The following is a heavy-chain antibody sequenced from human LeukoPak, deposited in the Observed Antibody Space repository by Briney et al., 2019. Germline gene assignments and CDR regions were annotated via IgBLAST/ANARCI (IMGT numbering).Heavy chain of an antibody. CDR1: GFTFSSYA. Sequence: PGGSLRLSCAASGFTFSSYAMSWVRQAPGKGLEWVSAISGSGGSTYYADSVKGRFTISRDNSKNTLYPQMNSLRAEDTAVYYCACSLRFLEWLTPDAFDIWGQGTMVTVSS. V-gene: IGHV3-23*01. CDR2: ISGSGGST. D-gene: IGHD3-3*01. J-gene: IGHJ3*02. CDR3: ACSLRFLEWLTPDAFDI.